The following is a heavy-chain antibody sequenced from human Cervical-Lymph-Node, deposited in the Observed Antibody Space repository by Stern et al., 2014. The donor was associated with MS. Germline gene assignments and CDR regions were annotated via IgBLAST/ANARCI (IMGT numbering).Heavy chain of an antibody. V-gene: IGHV1-69*01. J-gene: IGHJ4*02. CDR1: GGTFSNYA. CDR2: IIPIFGRP. CDR3: ARGWSYDILTGYSY. D-gene: IGHD3-9*01. Sequence: DQLVESGAEVKKPGSSVKVSCKASGGTFSNYAINWVRQAPGQGLEWMGGIIPIFGRPNYAQKFQGRVTITADESTSTAYMELSSLISEDTAVYYCARGWSYDILTGYSYWGQGTLVTVSS.